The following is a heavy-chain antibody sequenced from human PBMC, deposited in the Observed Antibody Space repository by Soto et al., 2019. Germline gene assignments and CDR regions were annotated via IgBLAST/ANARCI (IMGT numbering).Heavy chain of an antibody. D-gene: IGHD6-19*01. J-gene: IGHJ4*02. CDR3: ARAGSAGSVDY. CDR2: TNQDGSEK. Sequence: EVHLVDSGGGLVQPGGSLRLSCAASGFTFSGQWMGWVRQSPGKGLEWVATTNQDGSEKYYVDSVKGRFTISRDNANNALLLQMNSLRAADTAVYFCARAGSAGSVDYWGQGTLVTVYS. CDR1: GFTFSGQW. V-gene: IGHV3-7*01.